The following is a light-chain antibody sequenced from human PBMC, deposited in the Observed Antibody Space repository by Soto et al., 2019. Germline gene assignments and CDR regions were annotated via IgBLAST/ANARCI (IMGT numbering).Light chain of an antibody. CDR1: SSDVGAYSY. Sequence: QSALTQPASVSGSPGQSITISCTGTSSDVGAYSYVSWYQQQPGKAPKLIIYDVSDLPSGISNRFSGSKSDNTASLTISGHQAEDEAEYCCSSYTSSTTYVFGTGTKLTVL. J-gene: IGLJ1*01. V-gene: IGLV2-14*01. CDR2: DVS. CDR3: SSYTSSTTYV.